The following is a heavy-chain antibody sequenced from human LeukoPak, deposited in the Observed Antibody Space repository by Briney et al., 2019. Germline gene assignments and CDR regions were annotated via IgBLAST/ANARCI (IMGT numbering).Heavy chain of an antibody. CDR1: GYTFTGYY. J-gene: IGHJ4*02. D-gene: IGHD2-2*01. CDR2: INPNSGGT. CDR3: ASRCLDF. V-gene: IGHV1-2*02. Sequence: ASVKVSCKASGYTFTGYYIHWVRQAPGQGLEWMGWINPNSGGTNYAQSFQGRVTMTRDTSISTAYMELSRLRSDDTAVYYCASRCLDFWGQGTLVTVSS.